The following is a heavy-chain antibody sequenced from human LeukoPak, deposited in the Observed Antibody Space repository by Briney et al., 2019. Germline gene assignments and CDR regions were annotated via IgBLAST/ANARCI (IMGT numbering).Heavy chain of an antibody. Sequence: GGSLRLSCAASGFTFSSYGMHWVRQAPGKGLEWVAFIRYDGSNKYYADSVKGRFTISRDNSKNTLYLQMNSLRAEDTAVYYCARTRGWLQFFFDYWGQGTLVTVSS. CDR1: GFTFSSYG. D-gene: IGHD5-24*01. CDR2: IRYDGSNK. V-gene: IGHV3-30*02. CDR3: ARTRGWLQFFFDY. J-gene: IGHJ4*02.